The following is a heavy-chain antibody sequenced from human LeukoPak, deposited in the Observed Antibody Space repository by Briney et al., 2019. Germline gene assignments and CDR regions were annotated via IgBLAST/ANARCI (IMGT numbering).Heavy chain of an antibody. CDR1: GFTFSGSA. Sequence: PGGSLRLSCAASGFTFSGSAMHWVRQASGKGLEWVGRIRSKANNYATAYAASVKGRFTISRDDSKNTAYLQMNGLKTEDTAVYYCIGSSSSSEYYYYMDVWGKGTTVTVSS. D-gene: IGHD6-6*01. CDR2: IRSKANNYAT. J-gene: IGHJ6*03. V-gene: IGHV3-73*01. CDR3: IGSSSSSEYYYYMDV.